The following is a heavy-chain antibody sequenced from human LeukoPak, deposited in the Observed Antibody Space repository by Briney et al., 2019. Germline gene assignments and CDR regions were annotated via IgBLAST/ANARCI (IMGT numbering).Heavy chain of an antibody. Sequence: PSETLSLTCTVSGGSISSYYWSWIRQPPGKGLEWIGYIYYSGSTNYNPSLKSRVTISVDTSKNQFSLKLSSVTAADTAVYYCARGGGVTMVRGVIISGWFDPWGQGTLVTVSS. D-gene: IGHD3-10*01. CDR2: IYYSGST. J-gene: IGHJ5*02. V-gene: IGHV4-59*01. CDR1: GGSISSYY. CDR3: ARGGGVTMVRGVIISGWFDP.